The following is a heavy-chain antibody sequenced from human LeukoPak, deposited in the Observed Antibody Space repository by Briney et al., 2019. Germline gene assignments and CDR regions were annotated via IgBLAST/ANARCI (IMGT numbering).Heavy chain of an antibody. Sequence: PGGSLRLSCAASGFILSNYWMHWPRQAPGKGLVWVSRLNSDGSSTSYADSVKGRFANVTDNAKNTLYLQKHSPRTEETAVYYCASFAYSSGWYSWGQGTLVTVSS. V-gene: IGHV3-74*01. J-gene: IGHJ4*02. CDR2: LNSDGSST. CDR1: GFILSNYW. D-gene: IGHD6-19*01. CDR3: ASFAYSSGWYS.